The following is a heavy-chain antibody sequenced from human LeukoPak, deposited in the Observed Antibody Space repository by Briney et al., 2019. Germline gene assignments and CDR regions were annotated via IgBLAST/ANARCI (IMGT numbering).Heavy chain of an antibody. Sequence: GGSLRLSCAASGFTVSSNYMSWVRQAPGKGLEWVSVIYSGGSTYYADSVKGRFTISRDNSKNTLHLQMNSLRAEDTAVYYCARDRLQYFDYWGQGTLVTVSS. D-gene: IGHD3-16*01. J-gene: IGHJ4*02. CDR3: ARDRLQYFDY. V-gene: IGHV3-53*01. CDR2: IYSGGST. CDR1: GFTVSSNY.